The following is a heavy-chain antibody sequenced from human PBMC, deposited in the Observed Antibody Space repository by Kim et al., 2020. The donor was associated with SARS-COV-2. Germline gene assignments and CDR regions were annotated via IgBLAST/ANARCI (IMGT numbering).Heavy chain of an antibody. Sequence: DKSYVDSVKVRFTIYRDKAKNSLYLQMDSLGADDTAVYYCASHTNSRSLGYWGQGTLVTVSS. D-gene: IGHD6-13*01. J-gene: IGHJ4*02. CDR2: DK. V-gene: IGHV3-7*03. CDR3: ASHTNSRSLGY.